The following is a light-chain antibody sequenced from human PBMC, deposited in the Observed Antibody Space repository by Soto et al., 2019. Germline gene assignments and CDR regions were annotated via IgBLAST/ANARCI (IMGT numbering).Light chain of an antibody. CDR1: QRVSSN. J-gene: IGKJ2*01. CDR2: GAS. CDR3: QQYNTWSPYT. V-gene: IGKV3-15*01. Sequence: EIVMTQSPATLSLSPGERATLSCRASQRVSSNLAWYQQKPGQAPRLLIFGASTRATGIPARFSGSGSETQVTLTISSLQSADFAIYYYQQYNTWSPYTFGQGTKLEI.